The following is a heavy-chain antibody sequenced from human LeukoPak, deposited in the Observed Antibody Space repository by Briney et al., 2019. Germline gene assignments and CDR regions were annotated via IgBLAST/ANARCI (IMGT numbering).Heavy chain of an antibody. D-gene: IGHD2-15*01. CDR1: GFTFSTYG. V-gene: IGHV3-30*18. CDR3: AKTTVVVAAQFDY. CDR2: ISNDGNNK. J-gene: IGHJ4*02. Sequence: PGGSLRLSCAASGFTFSTYGMHWVRQALGKGLEWVAVISNDGNNKLYGDSVKGRFTISRDNSKNTLYLQMNSLGAEDTAVYYCAKTTVVVAAQFDYWGQGTLVTVSS.